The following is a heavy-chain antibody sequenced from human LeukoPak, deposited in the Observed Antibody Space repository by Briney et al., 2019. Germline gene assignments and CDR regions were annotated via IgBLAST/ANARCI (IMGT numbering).Heavy chain of an antibody. CDR3: AKDGQYQLPEWFDP. CDR2: IGTNGGST. D-gene: IGHD2-2*01. J-gene: IGHJ5*02. V-gene: IGHV3-64*01. CDR1: GFTFSSYA. Sequence: GGSLRLSCAASGFTFSSYAMHWVRQAPGKGLEYVSAIGTNGGSTYYANSVKGRFTISRDNSKNTLYLEMGSLRAEDMAVYYCAKDGQYQLPEWFDPWGQGTLVTVSS.